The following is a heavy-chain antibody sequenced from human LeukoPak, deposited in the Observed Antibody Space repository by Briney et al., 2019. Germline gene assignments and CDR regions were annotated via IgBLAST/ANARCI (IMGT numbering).Heavy chain of an antibody. CDR2: INPQTGAT. J-gene: IGHJ4*02. CDR1: GYTFTGFH. CDR3: ARGGDDSGLYFAY. V-gene: IGHV1-2*02. D-gene: IGHD3-22*01. Sequence: GASVKVSCEASGYTFTGFHIHWLRQAPGQGLEWMAWINPQTGATNYARKFQGRVTMTRDMSITTAYMEVTGLRFDDTAVYYCARGGDDSGLYFAYWGQGTLVTVSS.